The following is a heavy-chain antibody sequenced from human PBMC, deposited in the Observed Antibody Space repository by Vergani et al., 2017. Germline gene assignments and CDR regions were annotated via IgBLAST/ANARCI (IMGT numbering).Heavy chain of an antibody. V-gene: IGHV1-2*02. Sequence: QVQLVQSGAEVKKPGASVKVSCKASGYTFTGYYMHWVRQAPGQGLEWMGGINPNSGGTNYAQKFQGRVTMTRDTSISTAYMELSRRRSDDTAVYYWARDLGIAVPPHYYYCGMDVWGQGTTVTVSS. D-gene: IGHD6-19*01. CDR1: GYTFTGYY. CDR3: ARDLGIAVPPHYYYCGMDV. CDR2: INPNSGGT. J-gene: IGHJ6*02.